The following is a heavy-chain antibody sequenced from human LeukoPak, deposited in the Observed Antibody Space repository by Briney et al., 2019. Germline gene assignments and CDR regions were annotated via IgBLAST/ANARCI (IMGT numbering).Heavy chain of an antibody. D-gene: IGHD2-2*01. CDR1: GGSISSYY. CDR3: ATSLAQCSSCPFDY. Sequence: RASETLSLTCTVSGGSISSYYWTWVRQPAGKGLEWIGRIYTSGTINYNPSLKSRAIISVDKSKNQFSVQLTSVTAADTAVYYCATSLAQCSSCPFDYWGQGTLVTVSS. V-gene: IGHV4-4*07. CDR2: IYTSGTI. J-gene: IGHJ4*02.